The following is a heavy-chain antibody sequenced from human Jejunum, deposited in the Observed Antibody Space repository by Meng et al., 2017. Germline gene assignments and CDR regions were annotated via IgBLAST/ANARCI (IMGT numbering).Heavy chain of an antibody. CDR3: AREYSSYPDY. CDR1: GYTFTNYN. D-gene: IGHD6-6*01. V-gene: IGHV1-8*01. Sequence: QVQLVQSGTEVKKPGAPVKVYCEASGYTFTNYNIHWVRQATGQGLEWMGWMSPNSGNTGYAQKFQGRVTMTRSTSISTAYMELSSLRFEDTAVYYCAREYSSYPDYWGQGTLVTVSS. CDR2: MSPNSGNT. J-gene: IGHJ4*02.